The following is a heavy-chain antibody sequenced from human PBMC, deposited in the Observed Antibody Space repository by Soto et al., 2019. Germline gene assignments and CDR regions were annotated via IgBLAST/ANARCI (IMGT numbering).Heavy chain of an antibody. D-gene: IGHD1-1*01. Sequence: QVRLEEWGPGLVKPSQTLSLKCSVSGGSITTGGRYWSWIRQLPGKGLEWIGDIYYSGNTYNNASLKSRVTMSVEAAKNQFSLKLASVTAADTAVYYCAQALVFTGGDGFDIWGQGRLVTVSS. CDR2: IYYSGNT. J-gene: IGHJ3*02. CDR3: AQALVFTGGDGFDI. V-gene: IGHV4-31*02. CDR1: GGSITTGGRY.